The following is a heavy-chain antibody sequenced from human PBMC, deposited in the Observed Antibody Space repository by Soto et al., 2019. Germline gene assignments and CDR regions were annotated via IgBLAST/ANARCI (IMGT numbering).Heavy chain of an antibody. J-gene: IGHJ4*02. CDR1: GFTFRSYG. D-gene: IGHD1-26*01. CDR3: AKDRRWELLV. CDR2: ISYDGSNK. V-gene: IGHV3-30*18. Sequence: PGGSLRLSCAASGFTFRSYGIHWVRQAPGKGLEWVAVISYDGSNKYYADSVKGRFTISRDNSKNTLYLQMNSLRAEDTAVYYCAKDRRWELLVWGQGTLVTVSS.